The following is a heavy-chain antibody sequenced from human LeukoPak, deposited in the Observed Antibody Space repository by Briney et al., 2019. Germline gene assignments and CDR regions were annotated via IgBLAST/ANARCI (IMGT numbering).Heavy chain of an antibody. D-gene: IGHD2-21*01. Sequence: GGSLRLSCAASGFTFSSYWMGWVRQAPGKGPEWLANINQDGSEKFYVDSVKGRFTISRDNAENSLYLQMNSLRAEDTAVYYCAGYCGGDCYGMDVWGQGTTVTVSS. CDR1: GFTFSSYW. CDR3: AGYCGGDCYGMDV. V-gene: IGHV3-7*01. J-gene: IGHJ6*02. CDR2: INQDGSEK.